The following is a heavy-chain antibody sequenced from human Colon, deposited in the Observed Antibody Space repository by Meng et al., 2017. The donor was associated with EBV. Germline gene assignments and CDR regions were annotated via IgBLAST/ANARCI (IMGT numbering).Heavy chain of an antibody. J-gene: IGHJ5*02. Sequence: QVQLQQWGAGLLKPSETLSRSCAVYGGSFRDYYWTWIRHPPGKVLEWIGEIDHRGNTKYNPSLKSRVTISLDTSKKQFSLKVSSVTAADSAVYYCARRGPSGNFSPWSQGALVTVSS. V-gene: IGHV4-34*01. D-gene: IGHD3-10*01. CDR2: IDHRGNT. CDR3: ARRGPSGNFSP. CDR1: GGSFRDYY.